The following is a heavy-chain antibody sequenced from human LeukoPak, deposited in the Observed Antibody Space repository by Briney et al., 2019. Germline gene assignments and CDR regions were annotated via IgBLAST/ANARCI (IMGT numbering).Heavy chain of an antibody. Sequence: QSGGSLRLSCAASGFSFSSSGMHWVRQAPGKWPEWVAFTRFDDSYKAYGDSVKGRFTISRDNSKNTLYLQMDSLRSDDTAVYYCAKSSAGITWFDPWGQGTLVTVSS. CDR2: TRFDDSYK. V-gene: IGHV3-30*02. CDR3: AKSSAGITWFDP. D-gene: IGHD1-1*01. CDR1: GFSFSSSG. J-gene: IGHJ5*02.